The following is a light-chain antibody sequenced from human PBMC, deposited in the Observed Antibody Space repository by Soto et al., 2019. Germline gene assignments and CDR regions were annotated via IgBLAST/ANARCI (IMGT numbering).Light chain of an antibody. CDR2: AVS. Sequence: DIQVTQSPSAMSASVGDRVTITCRASQDISHYLAWFQQKPGKVPKRLIFAVSNLESGVPSRFRGSGSGTDFTFSITSLQPEDVATYYCQQYESLPPLFGPGTTVQIK. J-gene: IGKJ3*01. V-gene: IGKV1-17*03. CDR3: QQYESLPPL. CDR1: QDISHY.